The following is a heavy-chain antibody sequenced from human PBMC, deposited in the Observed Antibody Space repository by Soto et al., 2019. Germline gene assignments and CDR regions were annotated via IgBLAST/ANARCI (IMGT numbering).Heavy chain of an antibody. CDR3: AHILIAAVGTGTNWFYP. D-gene: IGHD6-13*01. CDR1: GFSLTTSGVG. V-gene: IGHV2-5*02. J-gene: IGHJ5*02. CDR2: IYWDDDK. Sequence: SGPTLVNPTQTLTLTCTFSGFSLTTSGVGVGWIRQPPGKALEWLALIYWDDDKRYSPSLKSRLTITKDTSKNQVVLTMTNMDPVDTATYYCAHILIAAVGTGTNWFYPWGQGTLVTVSS.